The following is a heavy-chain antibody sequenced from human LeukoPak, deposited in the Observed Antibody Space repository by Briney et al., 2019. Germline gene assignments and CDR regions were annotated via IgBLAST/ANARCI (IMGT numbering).Heavy chain of an antibody. V-gene: IGHV4-39*01. CDR1: GGSISSSSYY. CDR2: IYYSGST. J-gene: IGHJ3*02. Sequence: SETLSLTCTVSGGSISSSSYYWGWIRQPPGKGLVWIGSIYYSGSTYYNPSLKSRVTISVDTSKNQFYLKLSSVTAADTAVYYCASAHYYDSSGYSLGDAFDIWGQGTMVTVSS. D-gene: IGHD3-22*01. CDR3: ASAHYYDSSGYSLGDAFDI.